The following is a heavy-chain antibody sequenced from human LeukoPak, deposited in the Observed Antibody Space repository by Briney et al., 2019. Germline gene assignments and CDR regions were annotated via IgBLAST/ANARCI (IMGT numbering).Heavy chain of an antibody. CDR2: INHSGST. V-gene: IGHV4-34*01. CDR3: ARAPYVWGSYRYMMDY. CDR1: GGSFSGYY. Sequence: PSETPSLTCAVYGGSFSGYYWSWIRQPPGKGLEWIGEINHSGSTNYNPSLKSRVTISVDTSKNQFSLKLSSVTAADTAVYYCARAPYVWGSYRYMMDYWGQGTLVTVSS. D-gene: IGHD3-16*02. J-gene: IGHJ4*02.